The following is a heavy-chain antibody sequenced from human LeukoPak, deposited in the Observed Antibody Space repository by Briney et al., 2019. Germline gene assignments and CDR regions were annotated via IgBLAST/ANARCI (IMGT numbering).Heavy chain of an antibody. D-gene: IGHD6-19*01. J-gene: IGHJ3*02. V-gene: IGHV3-48*02. CDR1: GFTFTDYW. CDR2: ISSTGSAI. Sequence: GGSLRLSCAASGFTFTDYWMHWVRQAPGKGLEWISYISSTGSAINYADSVKGRFTVSRDSGKNSLYLQMNSLRDEDTAVYFCARIAMAGIGDGFDIWGQGTMVTVSS. CDR3: ARIAMAGIGDGFDI.